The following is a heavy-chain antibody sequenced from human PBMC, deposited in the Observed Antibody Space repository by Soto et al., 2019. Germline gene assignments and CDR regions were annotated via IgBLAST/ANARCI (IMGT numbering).Heavy chain of an antibody. J-gene: IGHJ6*02. CDR1: GYSFTDYH. D-gene: IGHD2-8*01. CDR2: INPKSGGT. V-gene: IGHV1-2*04. CDR3: ARGHSTDCSNGVCSFFYNHEMDV. Sequence: ASVKVSCKASGYSFTDYHIHWLRESPGQGLEWLGRINPKSGGTSTAQKFQGWVTMTRDRSISTVYMELTRLRSDDTAVYFCARGHSTDCSNGVCSFFYNHEMDVWGQGTTVTVSS.